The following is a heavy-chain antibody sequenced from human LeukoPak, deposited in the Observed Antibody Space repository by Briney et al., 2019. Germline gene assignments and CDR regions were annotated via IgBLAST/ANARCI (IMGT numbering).Heavy chain of an antibody. CDR3: ARDRIAAAGTPQH. D-gene: IGHD6-13*01. CDR2: IYSDGST. CDR1: GFTVSSNF. V-gene: IGHV3-66*01. J-gene: IGHJ4*02. Sequence: GGSLRLSCAASGFTVSSNFMTWVRQAPGKGLEWVSVIYSDGSTYYADSVKGRFTISRDNSKNTLYLQMNGLRAEDTAVYYCARDRIAAAGTPQHWGQGTLVTVSS.